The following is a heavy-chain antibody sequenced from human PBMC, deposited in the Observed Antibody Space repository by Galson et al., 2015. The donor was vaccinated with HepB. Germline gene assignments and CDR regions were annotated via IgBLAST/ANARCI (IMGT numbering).Heavy chain of an antibody. Sequence: CAISGDSVSSNSAAWNWIRQSPSRGLEWLGRTYYRSKWYNDYAVSVKSRITINPDTSKNQFSLQLNSVTPEDTAVYYCARDYRPAAGSGYYYYYGMDVWGQGTTVTVSS. V-gene: IGHV6-1*01. D-gene: IGHD6-13*01. J-gene: IGHJ6*02. CDR2: TYYRSKWYN. CDR1: GDSVSSNSAA. CDR3: ARDYRPAAGSGYYYYYGMDV.